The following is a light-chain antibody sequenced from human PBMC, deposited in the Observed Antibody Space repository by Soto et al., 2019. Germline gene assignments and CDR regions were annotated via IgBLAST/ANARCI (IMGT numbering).Light chain of an antibody. J-gene: IGLJ1*01. Sequence: QSVLTQPPSVSAAPGQKVTISCSGSSSNIGGNSVSWYQQLPGTAPKLLIYDDNKRLSGIPDRFSGSKSGTSATLGITGFXTGDEADYYCGSWDSSLSAYVFGTGTKVTVL. CDR1: SSNIGGNS. V-gene: IGLV1-51*01. CDR2: DDN. CDR3: GSWDSSLSAYV.